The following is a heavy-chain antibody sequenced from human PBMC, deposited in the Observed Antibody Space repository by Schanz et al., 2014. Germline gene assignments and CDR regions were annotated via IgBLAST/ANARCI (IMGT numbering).Heavy chain of an antibody. V-gene: IGHV3-74*02. Sequence: VQVVQSGGGLVKPGGSLRLSCAASGFTFSSHWMHWVRQDPGKGLVWVARINSVGSNTDYADSVTGRFTVSRDNAKNSVYLQMNNLRAEDTAVYYCVRVSFADPRLYRGMDRDIDYWGQGTLVTVSS. CDR3: VRVSFADPRLYRGMDRDIDY. D-gene: IGHD5-18*01. CDR2: INSVGSNT. CDR1: GFTFSSHW. J-gene: IGHJ4*02.